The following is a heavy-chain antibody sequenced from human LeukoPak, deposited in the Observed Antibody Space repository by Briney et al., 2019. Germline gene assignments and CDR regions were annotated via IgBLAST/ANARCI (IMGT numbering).Heavy chain of an antibody. Sequence: SQTLSLTCAVSGGSISSGGYTWSWIRQPPGKGLEWIGYIYHSGSTYYNPSLKSRVTISVDRSKNQFSLKLSSVTAADTAVYYCARDPYCGGDCYPGHWYFDLWGRGTLVTVSS. CDR3: ARDPYCGGDCYPGHWYFDL. V-gene: IGHV4-30-2*01. D-gene: IGHD2-21*02. J-gene: IGHJ2*01. CDR1: GGSISSGGYT. CDR2: IYHSGST.